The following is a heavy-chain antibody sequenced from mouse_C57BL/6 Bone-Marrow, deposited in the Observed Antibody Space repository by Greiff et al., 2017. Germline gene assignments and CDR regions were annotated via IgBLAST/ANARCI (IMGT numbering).Heavy chain of an antibody. CDR3: ARRNSNYESAMDY. D-gene: IGHD2-5*01. CDR1: GYSFTGYY. V-gene: IGHV1-42*01. J-gene: IGHJ4*01. Sequence: EVQLQQSGPELVKPGASVKISCKASGYSFTGYYMNWVKQSPEKSLEWIGEINPSTGGTTYNQKFKAKATLTVDKSSSTAYMQLKSLTSEDSAVYYCARRNSNYESAMDYWGQGTSVTVSS. CDR2: INPSTGGT.